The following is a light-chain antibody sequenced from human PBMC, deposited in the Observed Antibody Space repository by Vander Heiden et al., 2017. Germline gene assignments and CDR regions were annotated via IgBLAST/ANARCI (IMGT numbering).Light chain of an antibody. CDR1: HSNSSY. Sequence: DSELTQSPSFLSASVAEGVTITCRCRHSNSSYLSWYQQKQGKAPKLLIYDASSLQSGVPSRFCGSGSGTEFTLTTSSLQPEDFATYYCQQLNSYHITFGHGTKVDIK. CDR3: QQLNSYHIT. CDR2: DAS. J-gene: IGKJ3*01. V-gene: IGKV1-9*01.